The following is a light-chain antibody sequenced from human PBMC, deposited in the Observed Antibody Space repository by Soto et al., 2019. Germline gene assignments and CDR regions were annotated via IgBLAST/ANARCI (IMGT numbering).Light chain of an antibody. CDR1: QSLTTSY. Sequence: EIVLTQSPGTLSLFPGERATLSCRASQSLTTSYLDWYQQKPGQAPRLLIYGASSRATGIPDRFSGSGSGIDFTLTISRLEPEDFAVYYCQQYGSSPTFGQGTRLEIK. J-gene: IGKJ5*01. V-gene: IGKV3-20*01. CDR2: GAS. CDR3: QQYGSSPT.